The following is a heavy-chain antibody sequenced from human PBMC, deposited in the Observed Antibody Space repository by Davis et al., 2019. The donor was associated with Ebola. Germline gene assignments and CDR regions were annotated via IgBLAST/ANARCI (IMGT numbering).Heavy chain of an antibody. Sequence: ASVKVSCKAFGYTFSNYYIHWVRQAPGQGLEWMGVINPSAGYTNYAQKFQGRVTITRDTSTSTGYMELSSLESEDTAVYYCARAFYYSDSTGVSDHYYYYLDVWGKGTTVTVSS. V-gene: IGHV1-46*01. CDR3: ARAFYYSDSTGVSDHYYYYLDV. D-gene: IGHD3-22*01. CDR2: INPSAGYT. CDR1: GYTFSNYY. J-gene: IGHJ6*03.